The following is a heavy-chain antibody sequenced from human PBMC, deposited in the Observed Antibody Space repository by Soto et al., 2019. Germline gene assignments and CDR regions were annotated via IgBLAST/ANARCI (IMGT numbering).Heavy chain of an antibody. CDR2: ISYDGSNK. CDR1: GFTFSSYA. CDR3: ARGVRARGLVGAPAAINGGEWFDP. D-gene: IGHD2-2*02. Sequence: QVQLVESGGGVVQPGRSLRLSCAASGFTFSSYAMHWVRQAPGKGLEWVAVISYDGSNKYYADSVKGRFTISRDNSKNTLYLQMYSLRAEDTVVYHCARGVRARGLVGAPAAINGGEWFDPWGQGTLVTVSS. V-gene: IGHV3-30-3*01. J-gene: IGHJ5*02.